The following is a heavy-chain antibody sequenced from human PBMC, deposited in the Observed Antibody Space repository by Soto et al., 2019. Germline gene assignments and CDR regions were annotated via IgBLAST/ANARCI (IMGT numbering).Heavy chain of an antibody. D-gene: IGHD4-17*01. CDR1: GFTFSIYN. V-gene: IGHV3-21*01. CDR3: ATGQDFGDYHD. CDR2: IDRFSSSI. Sequence: EVQLVESGGGRVQPGGSLRLSCAASGFTFSIYNMDWVRQSPERGLEWISSIDRFSSSISYADSVRGRFTVSRDNARNSLYLQMHSLRVEDTAVDYCATGQDFGDYHDWGQGTLVSVSS. J-gene: IGHJ4*02.